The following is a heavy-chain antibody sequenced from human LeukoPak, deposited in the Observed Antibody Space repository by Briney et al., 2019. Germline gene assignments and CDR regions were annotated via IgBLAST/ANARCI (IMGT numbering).Heavy chain of an antibody. V-gene: IGHV4-4*07. D-gene: IGHD4-11*01. CDR3: ARDRRSATVNNYYYYYMDV. J-gene: IGHJ6*03. Sequence: SETLSLTCTLPDGPISGYYWSWIRQPAGKGLEWIGRIDTSWSTNYNPSLKSRVTMSLDTSKNQFSLKLTSVTAADTAVYYCARDRRSATVNNYYYYYMDVWGKGTTVTVSS. CDR1: DGPISGYY. CDR2: IDTSWST.